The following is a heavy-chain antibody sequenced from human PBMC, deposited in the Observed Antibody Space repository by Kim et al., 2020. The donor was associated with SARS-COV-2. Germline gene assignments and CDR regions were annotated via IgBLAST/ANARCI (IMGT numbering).Heavy chain of an antibody. CDR3: ARRGPQLYDY. Sequence: ASVKVSCKPSGFTSSSDGVTWVRQAPGQGLEWMGWIRSDNGETHYAQKFQGRVTMTTDTSTTTAYLELRSLRSDDTAVYYCARRGPQLYDYWGQGTLLTVSS. CDR1: GFTSSSDG. J-gene: IGHJ4*02. D-gene: IGHD1-1*01. V-gene: IGHV1-18*04. CDR2: IRSDNGET.